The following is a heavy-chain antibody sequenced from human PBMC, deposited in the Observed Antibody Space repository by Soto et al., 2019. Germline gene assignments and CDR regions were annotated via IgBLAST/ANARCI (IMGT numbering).Heavy chain of an antibody. V-gene: IGHV4-59*12. J-gene: IGHJ4*02. D-gene: IGHD6-6*01. CDR2: IYYSGST. CDR1: DGSIRSFY. Sequence: SQTLCLTCTVADGSIRSFYWSWIRQPPGKGLEWIGYIYYSGSTNYNPSLKSRVTISVDKPTSTAYLQWSSLKASDTAIYYCALLGSLAARPMSDYWGRGTLVTVSS. CDR3: ALLGSLAARPMSDY.